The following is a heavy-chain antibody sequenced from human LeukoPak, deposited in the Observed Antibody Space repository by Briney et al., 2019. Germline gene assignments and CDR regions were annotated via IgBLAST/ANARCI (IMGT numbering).Heavy chain of an antibody. CDR2: INDRGKNT. CDR3: AKDHGQQWPVKFDY. J-gene: IGHJ4*02. Sequence: GGSLRLSCAASGFTFNNYGMTWFRQVPGKGLEWVSTINDRGKNTHYPDSVKGRFTISRDNSRNTLYLQMNSLRAEDTAVYYCAKDHGQQWPVKFDYWGQGTLVTVSS. D-gene: IGHD6-19*01. V-gene: IGHV3-23*01. CDR1: GFTFNNYG.